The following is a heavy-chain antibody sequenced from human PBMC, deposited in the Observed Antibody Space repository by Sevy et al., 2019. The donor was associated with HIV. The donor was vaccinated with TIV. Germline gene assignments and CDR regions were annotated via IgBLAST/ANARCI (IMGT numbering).Heavy chain of an antibody. J-gene: IGHJ3*02. D-gene: IGHD3-22*01. CDR2: IYSGGST. CDR3: ARGGNYYDSSGYYWGAFDI. V-gene: IGHV3-53*01. Sequence: GGSLRLSCAASGFTVSSNYMSWVRQAPGKGLEWVSVIYSGGSTYYADSVKGRFTISRDNSKNTRYLQMNSLRAEDTAVYYCARGGNYYDSSGYYWGAFDIWGQGTMVTVSS. CDR1: GFTVSSNY.